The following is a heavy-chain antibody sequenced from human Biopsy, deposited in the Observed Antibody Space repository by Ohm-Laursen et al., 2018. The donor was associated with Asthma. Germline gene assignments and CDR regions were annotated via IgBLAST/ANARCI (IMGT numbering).Heavy chain of an antibody. CDR2: ISYNGST. V-gene: IGHV4-61*01. CDR3: ARGPPSLRYFDL. CDR1: GCPVSCGSYY. Sequence: TLSLTCTVSGCPVSCGSYYWSWIRQPPGRGLAWVSYISYNGSTDYNPSLKSRLTISMDTSKNQFSLKLSSVTAADTAVYYCARGPPSLRYFDLWGRGTLVTVSS. J-gene: IGHJ2*01.